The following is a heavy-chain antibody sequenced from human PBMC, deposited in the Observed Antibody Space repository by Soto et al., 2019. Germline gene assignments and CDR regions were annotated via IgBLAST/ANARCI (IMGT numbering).Heavy chain of an antibody. CDR3: ARSPSGSYVDY. J-gene: IGHJ4*02. V-gene: IGHV6-1*01. Sequence: SQTLSLTCAISGDSVSSNSGAWNWIRQSPSRGLEWLGRTYYRSKWNNDYVESVKSRITINADTSKNQFSLQLNSVTPEDTAVYDCARSPSGSYVDYWGKGTLVTVAS. CDR2: TYYRSKWNN. CDR1: GDSVSSNSGA. D-gene: IGHD1-26*01.